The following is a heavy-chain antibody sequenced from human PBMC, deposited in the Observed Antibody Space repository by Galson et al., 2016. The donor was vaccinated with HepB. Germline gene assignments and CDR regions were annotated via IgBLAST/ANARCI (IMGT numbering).Heavy chain of an antibody. CDR1: GYTFANYG. CDR3: AREARSRWYGMDV. CDR2: ISGNNGNT. V-gene: IGHV1-18*01. D-gene: IGHD6-13*01. J-gene: IGHJ6*02. Sequence: SVKVSCKASGYTFANYGFSWVRQAPGQGPEWMGWISGNNGNTYYVEKFQGRVTMTTDTSTRTAYMELRSLRSDDTAVYYCAREARSRWYGMDVWGQGTTVTVSS.